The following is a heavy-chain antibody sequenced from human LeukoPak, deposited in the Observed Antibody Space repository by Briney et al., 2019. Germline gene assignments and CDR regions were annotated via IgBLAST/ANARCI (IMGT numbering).Heavy chain of an antibody. CDR1: GYTFTGYY. Sequence: ASVKVSCKASGYTFTGYYMHWVRQAPGQGLEWMGWINPNSGGTNYAQKFQGRVTMTRDTSISTAYMELSRLRSDGTAVYYCARCYGDDDAFDIWGQGTMVTVSS. D-gene: IGHD4-17*01. CDR2: INPNSGGT. V-gene: IGHV1-2*02. J-gene: IGHJ3*02. CDR3: ARCYGDDDAFDI.